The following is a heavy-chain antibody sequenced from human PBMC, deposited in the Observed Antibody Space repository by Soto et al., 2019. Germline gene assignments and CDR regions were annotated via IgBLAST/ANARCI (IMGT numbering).Heavy chain of an antibody. CDR3: ARDKITGLFDC. D-gene: IGHD2-8*02. V-gene: IGHV4-34*01. CDR1: GGSFSGYY. CDR2: INHSGST. Sequence: SETLSLTCAVDGGSFSGYYWTWIRQPPGTGLEWIGEINHSGSTNYNPSLKSRVTISVDTSKNQFSLKLTSVTAADTAVYYCARDKITGLFDCWGQGTLVTVSS. J-gene: IGHJ4*02.